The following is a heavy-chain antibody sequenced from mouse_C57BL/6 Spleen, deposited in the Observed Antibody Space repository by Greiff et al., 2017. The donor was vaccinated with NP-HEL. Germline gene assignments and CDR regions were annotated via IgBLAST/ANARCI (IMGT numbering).Heavy chain of an antibody. V-gene: IGHV5-17*01. CDR1: GFTFSDYG. J-gene: IGHJ2*01. CDR2: ISSGSSTI. D-gene: IGHD3-2*02. CDR3: ARGRQLRLPTDY. Sequence: EVKLVESGGGLVKPGGSLKLSCAASGFTFSDYGMHWVRQAPEKGLEWVAYISSGSSTIYYADTVKGRFTISRDNAKNTLFLQMTSLRSEDTDMYYGARGRQLRLPTDYWGQGTTLTVSS.